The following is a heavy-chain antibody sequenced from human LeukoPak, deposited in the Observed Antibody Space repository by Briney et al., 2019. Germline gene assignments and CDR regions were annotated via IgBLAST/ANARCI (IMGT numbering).Heavy chain of an antibody. Sequence: SETLSLTCAVSGGSISSGGYSWSWIRQPPGTGLEWIGYIYHSGSTYYNPSLKSRDTISVDRSKNQFSLKLSSVTAADTAVYYCARGVPVDSSGYYYLYYYYYGMDIWGQGTTVTVSS. CDR3: ARGVPVDSSGYYYLYYYYYGMDI. CDR1: GGSISSGGYS. V-gene: IGHV4-30-2*01. D-gene: IGHD3-22*01. CDR2: IYHSGST. J-gene: IGHJ6*02.